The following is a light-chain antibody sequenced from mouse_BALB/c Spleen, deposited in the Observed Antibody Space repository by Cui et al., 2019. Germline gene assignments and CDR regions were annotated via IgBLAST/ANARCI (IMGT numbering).Light chain of an antibody. CDR1: TGAVTTSNY. J-gene: IGLJ1*01. V-gene: IGLV1*01. CDR3: ALWYSNHWV. CDR2: GTN. Sequence: HAVTHQSSPTTTSPGETVTLTCRSSTGAVTTSNYANWVQEKPDHLFTGLIGGTNNRAPGVPARFSGSLIGDKAALTITGAQTEDEAIYFCALWYSNHWVFGGGTKLTVL.